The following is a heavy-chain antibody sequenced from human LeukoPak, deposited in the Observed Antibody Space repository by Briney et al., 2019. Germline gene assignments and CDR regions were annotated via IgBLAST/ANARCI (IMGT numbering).Heavy chain of an antibody. V-gene: IGHV1-2*02. CDR1: GYSFTGFY. D-gene: IGHD5-12*01. CDR2: INPDSGAT. J-gene: IGHJ4*02. Sequence: GASVNVSCKASGYSFTGFYMHWVRQAPGQGLEWMAWINPDSGATKSAPKFQGRVTLTRDTSINTVYMELRGLRSDDTAVYYCATAALCGGYDFDFWGQGTLVSVSS. CDR3: ATAALCGGYDFDF.